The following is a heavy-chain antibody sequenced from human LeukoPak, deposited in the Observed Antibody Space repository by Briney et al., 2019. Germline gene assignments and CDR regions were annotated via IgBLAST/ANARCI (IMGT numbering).Heavy chain of an antibody. CDR3: ARDRYYGSGSYSP. CDR2: ISSSGSTI. J-gene: IGHJ5*02. V-gene: IGHV3-11*01. CDR1: GFTFSDYY. D-gene: IGHD3-10*01. Sequence: GGSLRLSCAASGFTFSDYYMSWIRQAPGKGLEWVSYISSSGSTIYHADSVKGRFTISRDNAKNSLYLQMNSLRAEDTAVYYCARDRYYGSGSYSPWGQGTLVTVSS.